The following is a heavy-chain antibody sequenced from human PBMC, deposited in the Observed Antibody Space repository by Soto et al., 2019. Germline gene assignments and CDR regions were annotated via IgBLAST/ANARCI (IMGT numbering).Heavy chain of an antibody. CDR3: ARASRYYGNYMMN. D-gene: IGHD3-3*01. J-gene: IGHJ4*02. V-gene: IGHV1-18*01. Sequence: QVQLVQSGAEVKKPGASVKVSCKASGYTFSNDAITWVRQAPGPGLEWMGWVSPYNGNTNYAQKFKGRVTMTTDTSTSTAYMEIRVLRDNYTAVYFCARASRYYGNYMMNWSKATLVTVPS. CDR1: GYTFSNDA. CDR2: VSPYNGNT.